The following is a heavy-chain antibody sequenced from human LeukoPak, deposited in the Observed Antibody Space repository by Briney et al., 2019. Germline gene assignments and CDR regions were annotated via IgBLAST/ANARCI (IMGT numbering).Heavy chain of an antibody. V-gene: IGHV3-30*09. CDR2: ISYDGSNK. CDR1: GFTFSGYA. CDR3: AAQKRGNYRPYYFDY. J-gene: IGHJ4*02. Sequence: GGSLRLSCVASGFTFSGYATHWVRQAPGKGLEWVALISYDGSNKYFADSVKGRFAISRDDSKNTMYLQMNSLRVEDTAVYYCAAQKRGNYRPYYFDYWGQGTLVTVSS. D-gene: IGHD3-16*02.